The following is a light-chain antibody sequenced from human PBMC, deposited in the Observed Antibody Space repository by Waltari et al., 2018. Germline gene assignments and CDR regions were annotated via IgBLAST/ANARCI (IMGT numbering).Light chain of an antibody. V-gene: IGLV5-45*01. CDR3: MIWHNNAYWV. CDR2: FRTDSDK. CDR1: MSVGSYR. Sequence: MSVGSYRIFWYQQKPGSPPRYLLNFRTDSDKHQGSGVPSRFSGSNDASANAGILLISGLQSEDEADYYCMIWHNNAYWVFGGGTRLTVL. J-gene: IGLJ3*02.